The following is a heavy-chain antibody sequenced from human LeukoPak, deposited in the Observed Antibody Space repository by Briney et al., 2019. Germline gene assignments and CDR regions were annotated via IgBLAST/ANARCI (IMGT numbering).Heavy chain of an antibody. Sequence: GGSLRLSCAAAGFTFSDSWMSRVRQAPGKGLEWVANMNQDGGEKDYVDSVKGRFTISRDNARNLLYLQMSSLRAEDTAVYYCATYTHWVAGDVWGQGTTVTVSS. D-gene: IGHD3-16*01. CDR1: GFTFSDSW. CDR2: MNQDGGEK. V-gene: IGHV3-7*01. J-gene: IGHJ6*02. CDR3: ATYTHWVAGDV.